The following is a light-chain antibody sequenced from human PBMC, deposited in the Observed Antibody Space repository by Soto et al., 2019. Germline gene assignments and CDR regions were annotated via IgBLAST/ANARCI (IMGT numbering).Light chain of an antibody. CDR3: QQYDSYST. V-gene: IGKV1-5*03. CDR1: QSISTW. CDR2: KAS. Sequence: DIQMTQSPSTLSASVGDRVTITCRASQSISTWLAWYQQKPGKAPKLLMYKASSLESGVPSRFRGSGSGTDFTLTITSLQPDDFATYYCQQYDSYSTFGQGTKLEIK. J-gene: IGKJ2*01.